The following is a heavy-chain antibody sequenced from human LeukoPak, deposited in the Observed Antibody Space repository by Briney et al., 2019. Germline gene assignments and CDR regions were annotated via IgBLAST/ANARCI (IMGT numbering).Heavy chain of an antibody. V-gene: IGHV1-69*05. CDR3: ARGNYDFWSGPDDPYYFEY. D-gene: IGHD3-3*01. Sequence: EASVKVSCKASGGTFSSYAVSWVRRAPGQGLEWMGGLIPIFGTPTYAQNFQGRLTITTDESTSTAYMELSSLRSDDTAVYYCARGNYDFWSGPDDPYYFEYWGQGTLVTVSS. CDR2: LIPIFGTP. CDR1: GGTFSSYA. J-gene: IGHJ4*02.